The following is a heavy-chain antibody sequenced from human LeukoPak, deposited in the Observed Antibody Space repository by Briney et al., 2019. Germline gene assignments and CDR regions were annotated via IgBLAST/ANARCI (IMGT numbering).Heavy chain of an antibody. CDR1: GFTVSSNY. V-gene: IGHV3-66*01. CDR3: ARLLWFGEPWFDP. CDR2: IYSGGST. Sequence: PGGSLRLSCAASGFTVSSNYMSWVRQAPGKGLEGVSVIYSGGSTYYADSVKGRFTISRDNSKNTLYLQMNSPRAEDTAVYYCARLLWFGEPWFDPWGQGTLVTVSS. J-gene: IGHJ5*02. D-gene: IGHD3-10*01.